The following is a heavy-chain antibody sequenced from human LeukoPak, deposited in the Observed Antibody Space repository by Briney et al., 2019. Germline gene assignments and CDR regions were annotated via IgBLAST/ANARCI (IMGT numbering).Heavy chain of an antibody. D-gene: IGHD3-16*02. CDR3: ARESVNYVDY. V-gene: IGHV1-18*01. CDR1: GYTFTSYG. J-gene: IGHJ4*02. CDR2: ISAYNGNT. Sequence: GASVKVSCKASGYTFTSYGIRWVRQALGKGLEWMGWISAYNGNTNYAQKLQGRVTMTTDTSTSTAYIELRSLRSDDTAVYYCARESVNYVDYWGQGTLVTVSS.